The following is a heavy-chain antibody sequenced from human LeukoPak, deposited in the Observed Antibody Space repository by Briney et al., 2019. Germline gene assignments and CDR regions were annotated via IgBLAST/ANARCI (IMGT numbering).Heavy chain of an antibody. CDR3: ASSYCSGGSCYGTFDI. Sequence: PSETLSLTCTVSGGSISSSSYYWGWIRRPPGKGLEWFGSISDSGSTYYYPSLKSRVTISVDTSKNQFSLNLSSVTAADTAVYYCASSYCSGGSCYGTFDIWGQGTMVTVSS. CDR2: ISDSGST. J-gene: IGHJ3*02. V-gene: IGHV4-39*01. D-gene: IGHD2-15*01. CDR1: GGSISSSSYY.